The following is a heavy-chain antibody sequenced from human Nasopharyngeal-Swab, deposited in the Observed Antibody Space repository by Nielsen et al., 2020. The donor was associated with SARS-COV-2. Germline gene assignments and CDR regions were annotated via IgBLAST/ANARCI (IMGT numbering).Heavy chain of an antibody. V-gene: IGHV1-18*01. CDR1: GYTFTSYG. D-gene: IGHD1-26*01. Sequence: ASVKVSCKASGYTFTSYGISWVRQAPGQGLEWMGWISAYNGNTNYAQKLQGRVTMTTDTSTSTAYMELRSLRSDDTAMYYCARLVGATDGDAFDIWGQGTMVTVSS. CDR3: ARLVGATDGDAFDI. J-gene: IGHJ3*02. CDR2: ISAYNGNT.